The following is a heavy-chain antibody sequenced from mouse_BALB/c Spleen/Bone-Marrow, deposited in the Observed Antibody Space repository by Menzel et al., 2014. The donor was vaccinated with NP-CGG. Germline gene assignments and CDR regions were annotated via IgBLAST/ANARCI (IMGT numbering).Heavy chain of an antibody. Sequence: VQLVESGAEVMRPGSSVNIPCKASGYAFSNYGMNWVKQRPGQGLEWIGQIYPGDGDTNYNGKFKGRVTLTADKSSSTAYMQLSSLTSEDSAVYFCASVYDYGRGYAMDYWGQGTSVTVSS. J-gene: IGHJ4*01. CDR2: IYPGDGDT. V-gene: IGHV1-80*01. CDR1: GYAFSNYG. CDR3: ASVYDYGRGYAMDY. D-gene: IGHD2-4*01.